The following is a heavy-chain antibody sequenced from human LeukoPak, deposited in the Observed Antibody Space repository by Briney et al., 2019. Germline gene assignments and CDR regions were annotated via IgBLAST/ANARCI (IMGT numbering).Heavy chain of an antibody. V-gene: IGHV4-31*03. CDR3: ARADDTSYGMDV. Sequence: SETLSLTCTVSGGSISSGGYCWSWIRQHPGKGLEWIGYIYYSGSTYYNPSLKSRVTISVDTSKNQFSLKLSSVTAADTAVYYCARADDTSYGMDVWGQGTTVTVSS. J-gene: IGHJ6*02. CDR1: GGSISSGGYC. CDR2: IYYSGST. D-gene: IGHD3-9*01.